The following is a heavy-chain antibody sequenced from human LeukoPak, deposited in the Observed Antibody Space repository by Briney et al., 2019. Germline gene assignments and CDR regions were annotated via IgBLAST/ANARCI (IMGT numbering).Heavy chain of an antibody. V-gene: IGHV3-30*02. D-gene: IGHD3-3*01. Sequence: GGSLRLSCAASGFTFSSYGMHWVRQAPGKGLEWVAFIRYDGSNKYYADSVKGRFTISRDNSKNTLYLQMNSLRAEDTAVYYCAKDVLRFLERLLDYWGQGTLVTDSS. CDR2: IRYDGSNK. CDR3: AKDVLRFLERLLDY. CDR1: GFTFSSYG. J-gene: IGHJ4*02.